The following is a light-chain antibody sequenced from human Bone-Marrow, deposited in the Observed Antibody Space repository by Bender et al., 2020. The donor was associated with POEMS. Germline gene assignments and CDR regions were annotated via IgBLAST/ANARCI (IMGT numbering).Light chain of an antibody. CDR1: NIGSKG. CDR2: DDS. J-gene: IGLJ1*01. CDR3: QVWDTSSDHPGV. Sequence: ASITCGGKNIGSKGVHWYQQKPGQAPVLVICDDSDRPSGIPERFSGSNSGNTATLTISRVEVGDEADYYCQVWDTSSDHPGVFGTGTRVAVL. V-gene: IGLV3-21*02.